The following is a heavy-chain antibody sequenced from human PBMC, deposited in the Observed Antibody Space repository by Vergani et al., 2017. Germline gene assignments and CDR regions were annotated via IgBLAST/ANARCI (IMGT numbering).Heavy chain of an antibody. CDR1: GFTFSSYA. CDR2: ISSSGSTI. D-gene: IGHD6-19*01. J-gene: IGHJ4*02. Sequence: EVQLLESGGGLVQPGGSLRLSCAASGFTFSSYAMSWVRQAPGKGLEWVSYISSSGSTIYYADSVKGRFTISRDNSKNTLYLQMNSLRAEDTALYYCAKDSGSGWISFDYWGQGTLVTVSS. CDR3: AKDSGSGWISFDY. V-gene: IGHV3-23*01.